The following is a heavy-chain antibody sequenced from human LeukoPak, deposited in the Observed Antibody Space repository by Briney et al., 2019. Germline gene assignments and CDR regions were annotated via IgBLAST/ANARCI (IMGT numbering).Heavy chain of an antibody. CDR3: TTRWELLRYFDY. CDR1: GFSFGDTW. D-gene: IGHD1-26*01. Sequence: PGGSLRLSCAASGFSFGDTWMSWVRQAPGKGLEWVGRIKSKRDGGTTDYAAPVKGRFTISRDDSKNTLYLQMNSLKTEDTAVYYCTTRWELLRYFDYWGQGTLVTVSS. CDR2: IKSKRDGGTT. J-gene: IGHJ4*02. V-gene: IGHV3-15*01.